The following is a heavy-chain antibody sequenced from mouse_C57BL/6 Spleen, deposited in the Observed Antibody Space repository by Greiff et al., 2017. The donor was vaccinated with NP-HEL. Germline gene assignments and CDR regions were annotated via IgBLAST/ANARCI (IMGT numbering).Heavy chain of an antibody. J-gene: IGHJ1*03. CDR1: GYTFTDYN. V-gene: IGHV1-22*01. Sequence: EVQLQQSGPELVKPGASVKMSCKASGYTFTDYNMNWVKQSHGKSLEWIGYINPNNGGTTYNQKFKGKATLTVNKSSSTAYMELRSLTSEDSAVYYCARSSGDYYGSSYWYFDVWGTGTTVTVSS. D-gene: IGHD1-1*01. CDR3: ARSSGDYYGSSYWYFDV. CDR2: INPNNGGT.